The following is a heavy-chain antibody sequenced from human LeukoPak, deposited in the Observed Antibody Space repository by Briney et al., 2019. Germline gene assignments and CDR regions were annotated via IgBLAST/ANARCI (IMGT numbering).Heavy chain of an antibody. Sequence: GGSLRLSCAASGFTVSSNYMSWVRQAPGKGLEWVSVIYSGGSTYYADSVKGRFTISRDNSKNTLYLQMNSLRAEDTAVYYCARDTMIVPGANLPYYYYGMDVWGQGTTVTVSS. CDR1: GFTVSSNY. CDR3: ARDTMIVPGANLPYYYYGMDV. D-gene: IGHD3-22*01. V-gene: IGHV3-66*01. J-gene: IGHJ6*02. CDR2: IYSGGST.